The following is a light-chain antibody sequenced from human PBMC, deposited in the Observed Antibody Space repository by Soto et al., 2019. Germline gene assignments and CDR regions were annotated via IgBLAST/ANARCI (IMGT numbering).Light chain of an antibody. CDR1: SSDVGGYNY. CDR3: GSYRFTTAV. V-gene: IGLV2-14*01. CDR2: DVT. Sequence: SALTQPASVSGSPGQSITISCTGTSSDVGGYNYVSWYQQYPGKAPKLMIYDVTNRPSGVSNRFSGSKSGNTASLTISGLQAEDEADYYCGSYRFTTAVFVTGTKVTVL. J-gene: IGLJ1*01.